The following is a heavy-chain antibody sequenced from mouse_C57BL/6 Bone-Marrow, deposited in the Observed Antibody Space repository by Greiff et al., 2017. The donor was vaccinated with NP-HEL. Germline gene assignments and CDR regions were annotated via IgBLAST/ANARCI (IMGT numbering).Heavy chain of an antibody. CDR1: GFTFSSYA. D-gene: IGHD4-1*01. Sequence: EVKLMESGGGLVKPGGSLKLSCAASGFTFSSYAMSWVRQTPEKRLEWVATISDGGSYTYYPDNVKGRFTISRDNAKNNLYLQMSHLKSEDTAMYYCARGLGRAYWGQGTLVTVSA. J-gene: IGHJ3*01. V-gene: IGHV5-4*03. CDR3: ARGLGRAY. CDR2: ISDGGSYT.